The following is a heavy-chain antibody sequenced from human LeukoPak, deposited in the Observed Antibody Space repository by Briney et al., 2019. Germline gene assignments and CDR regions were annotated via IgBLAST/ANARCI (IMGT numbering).Heavy chain of an antibody. CDR2: ISSSGSTI. J-gene: IGHJ6*03. CDR1: GFTFSSYE. CDR3: ARGHIVVVTGGYMDV. D-gene: IGHD2-21*02. Sequence: GGSLRLSCAASGFTFSSYEMNWVRQAPGKGLEWVSYISSSGSTIYYADSVKGRFTISRDNAKNSLYLQMNSLRAEDTAVYYCARGHIVVVTGGYMDVWGKGTTVTVSS. V-gene: IGHV3-48*03.